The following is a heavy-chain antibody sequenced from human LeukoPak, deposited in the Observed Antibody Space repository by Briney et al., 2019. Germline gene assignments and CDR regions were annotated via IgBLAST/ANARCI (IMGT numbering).Heavy chain of an antibody. CDR1: GGSISSFY. V-gene: IGHV4-59*08. D-gene: IGHD3-22*01. J-gene: IGHJ3*02. CDR3: ARAYYFDSSGYDDAFDI. Sequence: SETLSLTCTVSGGSISSFYWSWIRQPPGRGLEWTGYIYYSGTPNYNSSLKSRVTISVDTSKNQFSLKLSSVTAADTAVYYCARAYYFDSSGYDDAFDIWGQGTMVTVSS. CDR2: IYYSGTP.